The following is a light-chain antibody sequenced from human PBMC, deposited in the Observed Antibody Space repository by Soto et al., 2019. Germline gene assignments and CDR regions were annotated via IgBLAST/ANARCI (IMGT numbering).Light chain of an antibody. V-gene: IGLV2-14*01. Sequence: QSALTQPASVSGSPGQSITISCTGTSSDVGGYNYVSWHQQHPGKAPKLVIYEVGNRPSGVSTRFSGSKSGNTASLTISGLQAEDEADYYCSSYTSSSTRVFGTGTKLTVL. CDR3: SSYTSSSTRV. CDR2: EVG. J-gene: IGLJ1*01. CDR1: SSDVGGYNY.